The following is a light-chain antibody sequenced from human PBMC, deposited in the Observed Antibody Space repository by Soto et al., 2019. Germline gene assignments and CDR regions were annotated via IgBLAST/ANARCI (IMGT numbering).Light chain of an antibody. CDR2: DAS. Sequence: DIQLTQTPSTLPASVGDEVTVTCRASQTSSRWLAWYQQKPGRAPKLLIYDASTLESGVPSRFSGSGSGTEFTLTISSLQPDDFATYYCQQYNSFWTFGQGTKVDIK. J-gene: IGKJ1*01. CDR3: QQYNSFWT. V-gene: IGKV1-5*01. CDR1: QTSSRW.